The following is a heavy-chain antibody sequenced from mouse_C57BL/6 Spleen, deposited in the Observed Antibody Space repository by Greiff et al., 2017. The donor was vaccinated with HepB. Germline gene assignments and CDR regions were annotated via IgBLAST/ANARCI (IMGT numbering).Heavy chain of an antibody. CDR2: INYDGSST. CDR3: ARDGLYWYVDV. V-gene: IGHV5-16*01. Sequence: EVKLVESAGGLVQPGSSMKLSCTASGFTFSDYSMAWVRQVPEKGLEWVANINYDGSSTYYLDSLKSRFIISRDNAKNILYLQMSRLKSEDTATYYWARDGLYWYVDVWGTGTTVTVSS. CDR1: GFTFSDYS. J-gene: IGHJ1*03.